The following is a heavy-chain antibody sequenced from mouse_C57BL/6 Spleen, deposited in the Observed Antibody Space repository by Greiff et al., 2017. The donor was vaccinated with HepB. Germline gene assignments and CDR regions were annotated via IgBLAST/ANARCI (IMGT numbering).Heavy chain of an antibody. CDR2: IDPSDSET. D-gene: IGHD1-1*01. V-gene: IGHV1-52*01. J-gene: IGHJ2*01. CDR1: GYTFTSYW. Sequence: QVQLQQSGAELVRPGSSVKLSCKASGYTFTSYWMHWVKQRPIQGLEWIGNIDPSDSETHYNQKFKDKATLTVDKSSSTAYMQLSSLTSEDSAVYYCAREGDTTVVAKYYFDYWGQGTTLTVSS. CDR3: AREGDTTVVAKYYFDY.